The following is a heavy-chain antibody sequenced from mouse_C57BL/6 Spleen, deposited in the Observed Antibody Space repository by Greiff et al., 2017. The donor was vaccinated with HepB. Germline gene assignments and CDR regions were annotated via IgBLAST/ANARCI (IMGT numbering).Heavy chain of an antibody. CDR2: IDPNSGGT. V-gene: IGHV1-72*01. CDR3: ARDYYGSSYDWYFDV. Sequence: QVQLQQPGAELVKPGASVKLSCKASGYTFTSYWMHWVKQRPGRGLEWIGRIDPNSGGTKYNEKFKRKSTLTVDKPSSTAYMQLSSLTSEDSAVYYCARDYYGSSYDWYFDVWGTGTTVTVSS. CDR1: GYTFTSYW. D-gene: IGHD1-1*01. J-gene: IGHJ1*03.